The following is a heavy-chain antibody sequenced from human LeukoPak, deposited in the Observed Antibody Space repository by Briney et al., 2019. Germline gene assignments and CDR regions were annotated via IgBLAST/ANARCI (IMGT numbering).Heavy chain of an antibody. Sequence: SETLSLTCTVPGGSISSYYWSGIRQPPGKRLEWSGEIYYSGRTNYKPSLKSRVTILVDTSKNQFSLRLSSETAADTAVYYCPRVLTEYSSSRCLDFWGQGALVTVSS. V-gene: IGHV4-59*01. CDR2: IYYSGRT. J-gene: IGHJ4*02. CDR3: PRVLTEYSSSRCLDF. D-gene: IGHD6-13*01. CDR1: GGSISSYY.